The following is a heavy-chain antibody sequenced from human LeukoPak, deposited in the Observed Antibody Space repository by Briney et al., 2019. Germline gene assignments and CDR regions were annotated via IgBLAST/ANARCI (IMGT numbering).Heavy chain of an antibody. V-gene: IGHV3-23*01. D-gene: IGHD3-10*01. Sequence: GGSLRLSCAASGFTFSSYAMSWVRQAPGKGLEWVSNITGSGGTTFYADSVKGRFTISRDNSKNTLYLQMNSLRAEDTAVYYCAKDYCYGSGTYYKDYFEFGGQGTLVTVSS. CDR2: ITGSGGTT. J-gene: IGHJ4*02. CDR1: GFTFSSYA. CDR3: AKDYCYGSGTYYKDYFEF.